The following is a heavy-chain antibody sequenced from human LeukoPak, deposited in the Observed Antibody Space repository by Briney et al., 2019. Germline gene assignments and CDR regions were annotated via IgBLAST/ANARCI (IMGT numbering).Heavy chain of an antibody. V-gene: IGHV4-30-2*01. J-gene: IGHJ4*02. CDR3: ARGDDFWSGYCGY. CDR2: IYHSGST. D-gene: IGHD3-3*01. CDR1: GGSISSGGYY. Sequence: SETLSLTCTVSGGSISSGGYYWSWIRQPPGKGLEWIGYIYHSGSTYYNPSLKSRVTISVDRSKNQFSLKLGSVTAADTAVYYCARGDDFWSGYCGYWGQGTLVTVSS.